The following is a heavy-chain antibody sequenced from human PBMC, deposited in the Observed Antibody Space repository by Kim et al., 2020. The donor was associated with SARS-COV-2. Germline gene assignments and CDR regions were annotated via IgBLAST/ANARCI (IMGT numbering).Heavy chain of an antibody. CDR2: IFTSGST. V-gene: IGHV4-4*07. CDR1: GGSISSYY. J-gene: IGHJ4*02. D-gene: IGHD1-7*01. Sequence: SETLSLTCTVSGGSISSYYWSWIRQPAGKGLEWIGRIFTSGSTNYNPSLKSRVTMSVDTSKNQFSLKLRSVTAADTAVYYCAREAALSGTTYFDYWGQGTLVTVSS. CDR3: AREAALSGTTYFDY.